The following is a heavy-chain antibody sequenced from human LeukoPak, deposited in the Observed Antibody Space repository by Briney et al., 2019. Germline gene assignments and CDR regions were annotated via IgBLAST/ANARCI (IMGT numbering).Heavy chain of an antibody. Sequence: SETLSLTCTVSGGSISSYYWSWIRQPPGKGLEWIGYIYTSGSTNYNPSLKSRVTISEDTCKNQFSLKLSSVTAADTAVYYCARGYSSGLSAAFDIWGQGTMVTVSS. V-gene: IGHV4-4*09. J-gene: IGHJ3*02. CDR2: IYTSGST. D-gene: IGHD6-19*01. CDR3: ARGYSSGLSAAFDI. CDR1: GGSISSYY.